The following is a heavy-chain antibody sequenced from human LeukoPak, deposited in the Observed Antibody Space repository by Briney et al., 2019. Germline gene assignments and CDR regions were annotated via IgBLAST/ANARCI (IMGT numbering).Heavy chain of an antibody. CDR2: INHSGST. J-gene: IGHJ3*02. Sequence: SETLSLTCVVYGGSFRRYYWSWIRHPPGKGMEWIREINHSGSTNYNPSLRSRVTISVDTSKNQFSLKLSSVTAADTAVYYCARSLEDAFDIWGQGTMVTVSS. V-gene: IGHV4-34*01. CDR1: GGSFRRYY. D-gene: IGHD5-24*01. CDR3: ARSLEDAFDI.